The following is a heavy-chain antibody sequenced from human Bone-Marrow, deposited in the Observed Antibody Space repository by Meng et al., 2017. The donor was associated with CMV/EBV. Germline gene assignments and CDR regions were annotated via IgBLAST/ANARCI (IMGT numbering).Heavy chain of an antibody. V-gene: IGHV1-46*01. CDR1: GYTFTSYY. Sequence: ASVKVSCKASGYTFTSYYMHWVRQAPGQGLEWMGIINPSGGSTSYAQKFQGRVTMTTDTSTSTVFMELRSLRSDDTAVYYCARGVSTIILVPEYGLDVWGQGTTVTVSS. CDR2: INPSGGST. J-gene: IGHJ6*02. CDR3: ARGVSTIILVPEYGLDV. D-gene: IGHD2-8*02.